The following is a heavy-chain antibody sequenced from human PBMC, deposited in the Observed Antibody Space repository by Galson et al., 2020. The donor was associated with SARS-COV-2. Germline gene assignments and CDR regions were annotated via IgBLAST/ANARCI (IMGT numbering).Heavy chain of an antibody. J-gene: IGHJ4*02. V-gene: IGHV4-39*01. CDR2: IYYSGST. CDR1: GGSISSSSYY. D-gene: IGHD3-10*01. Sequence: SETLSLTCTVSGGSISSSSYYWGWIRQPPGKGLEWIGSIYYSGSTYYNPSLKSRVTISVDTSKNQFSLKLSSVTAADTAVYYCASRKKPRLYYYGSGSYSDGYYFDYWGQGTLVTVSS. CDR3: ASRKKPRLYYYGSGSYSDGYYFDY.